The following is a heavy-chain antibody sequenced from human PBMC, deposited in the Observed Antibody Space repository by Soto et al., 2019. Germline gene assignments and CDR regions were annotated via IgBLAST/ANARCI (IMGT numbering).Heavy chain of an antibody. D-gene: IGHD3-22*01. CDR2: ISYDGSNK. Sequence: PGGSLRLSCAASGFTFSSYGMHWVRQAPGKGLEWVAVISYDGSNKYYADSVKGRFTISRDNSKNTLYLQMNSLRAEDTAVYYCAKDTLHDPVVVPEGGMDVWGQGTTVT. CDR3: AKDTLHDPVVVPEGGMDV. J-gene: IGHJ6*02. CDR1: GFTFSSYG. V-gene: IGHV3-30*18.